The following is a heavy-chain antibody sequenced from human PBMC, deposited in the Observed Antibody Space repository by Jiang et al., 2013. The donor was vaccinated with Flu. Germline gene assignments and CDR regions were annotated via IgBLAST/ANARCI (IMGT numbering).Heavy chain of an antibody. CDR1: GFSFSGYS. CDR3: AREDYGNYYFDC. Sequence: VQLVESGGGLVKPGGSLRISCAASGFSFSGYSMNWVRQAPGKGLEWVSSISSYSSYTYYADSVKGRFTISRDNVKNSLYLQMNSLRADDTALYYCAREDYGNYYFDCWGQGTLVTVSS. J-gene: IGHJ4*02. D-gene: IGHD3-16*01. CDR2: ISSYSSYT. V-gene: IGHV3-21*01.